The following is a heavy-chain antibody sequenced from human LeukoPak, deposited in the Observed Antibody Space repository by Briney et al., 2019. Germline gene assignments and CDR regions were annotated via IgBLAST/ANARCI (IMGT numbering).Heavy chain of an antibody. Sequence: SQTLSLTCTVSGGSISSGDYYWSWIRQPPGKGLEWIGYIYYSGSTNYNPSLKSRVTISVDKSKNQFSLKLSSVTAADTAVYYYARDKIAGTYAFDIWGQGTMVTVSS. D-gene: IGHD6-13*01. J-gene: IGHJ3*02. CDR1: GGSISSGDYY. CDR2: IYYSGST. CDR3: ARDKIAGTYAFDI. V-gene: IGHV4-30-4*01.